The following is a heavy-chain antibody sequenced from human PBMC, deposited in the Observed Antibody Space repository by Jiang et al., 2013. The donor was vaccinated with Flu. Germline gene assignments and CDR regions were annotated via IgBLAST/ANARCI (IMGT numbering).Heavy chain of an antibody. CDR3: ARGHLESIQH. Sequence: WMGWINTNNGKPTYAQGFTGRFVFSLDTSVSTAYLQISSLKADDTAVYYCARGHLESIQHWGQGTLVTVSS. CDR2: INTNNGKP. J-gene: IGHJ1*01. V-gene: IGHV7-4-1*02.